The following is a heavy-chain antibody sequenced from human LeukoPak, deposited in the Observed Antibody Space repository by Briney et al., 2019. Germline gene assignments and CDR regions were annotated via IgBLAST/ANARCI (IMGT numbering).Heavy chain of an antibody. CDR3: AKDRESSGYFHDAFDI. V-gene: IGHV3-21*01. CDR1: GFTFSSYS. Sequence: PGGSLRLSCAASGFTFSSYSMNWVRQAPGKGLEWVSSISSSSSYIYYADSVKGRFTISRDNAKNSLYLQMNSLRAEDTAVYYCAKDRESSGYFHDAFDIWGQGTMVTVSS. D-gene: IGHD3-22*01. CDR2: ISSSSSYI. J-gene: IGHJ3*02.